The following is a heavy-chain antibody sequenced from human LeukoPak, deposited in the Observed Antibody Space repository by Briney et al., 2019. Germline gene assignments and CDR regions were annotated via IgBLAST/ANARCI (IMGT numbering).Heavy chain of an antibody. Sequence: SETLSLTCTVSGGSISSYYWSWIRQPPGKGLEWIGYIYYSGSTNYNPSLESRVTISVDTSKNQFSLKLSSVTAADTAVYYCARSYYGGSHQYYFDYWGQGTLVTVSS. D-gene: IGHD4-23*01. V-gene: IGHV4-59*08. CDR2: IYYSGST. J-gene: IGHJ4*02. CDR1: GGSISSYY. CDR3: ARSYYGGSHQYYFDY.